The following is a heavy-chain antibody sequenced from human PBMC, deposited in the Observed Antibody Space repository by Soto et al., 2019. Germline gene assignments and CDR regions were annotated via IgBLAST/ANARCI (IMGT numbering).Heavy chain of an antibody. CDR2: ISYDGSNK. CDR1: GFTFSSYG. Sequence: GYLRLSCAASGFTFSSYGMHWVRQAPGKGLEWVAVISYDGSNKYYADSVKGRFTISRDNSKNTLYLQMNSLRAEDTAVYYCAKLAAVQNYYYYGMDVWGQGTTVTVSS. V-gene: IGHV3-30*18. CDR3: AKLAAVQNYYYYGMDV. D-gene: IGHD1-1*01. J-gene: IGHJ6*02.